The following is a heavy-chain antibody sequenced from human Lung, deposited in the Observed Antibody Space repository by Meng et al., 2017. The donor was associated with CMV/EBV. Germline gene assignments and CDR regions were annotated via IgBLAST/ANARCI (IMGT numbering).Heavy chain of an antibody. J-gene: IGHJ4*02. CDR1: GFTFSSYS. V-gene: IGHV3-21*01. CDR3: AWTMIVGYDY. Sequence: GESLKISCAASGFTFSSYSMNWVRQAPGKGREWVSSISSSSSYIYYADSVKGRFTISRDNAKNSLYLQMNSLRAEDTAVYYCAWTMIVGYDYLGQGTLVTVSS. CDR2: ISSSSSYI. D-gene: IGHD3-22*01.